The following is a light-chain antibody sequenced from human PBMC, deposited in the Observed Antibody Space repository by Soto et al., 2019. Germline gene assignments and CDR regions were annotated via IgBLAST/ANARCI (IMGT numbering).Light chain of an antibody. CDR1: QRVSSSY. CDR2: GAS. Sequence: EIVLTQSPGTLSLSPGERATLACRASQRVSSSYLAWYQQKPGQAPRLLIYGASSRATGIPDRFSGSGSGTDFTLTISRLEPEDFAVYFCQQYGSSPQFTFGQGTKVEI. CDR3: QQYGSSPQFT. V-gene: IGKV3-20*01. J-gene: IGKJ2*01.